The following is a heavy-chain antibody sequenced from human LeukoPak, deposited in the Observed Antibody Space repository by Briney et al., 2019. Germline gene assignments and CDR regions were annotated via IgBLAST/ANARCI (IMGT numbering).Heavy chain of an antibody. CDR1: GFSFSSYG. Sequence: GGPLRLSCAGSGFSFSSYGMHWVRQAPGKGLEWMAFIRSDGSNKYYADSVKGRFTISRDNSKNTLYLQMNSLRAEDTAVYYCARILDSAWGELGYWGQGTLVTVSS. V-gene: IGHV3-30*02. J-gene: IGHJ4*02. D-gene: IGHD6-19*01. CDR3: ARILDSAWGELGY. CDR2: IRSDGSNK.